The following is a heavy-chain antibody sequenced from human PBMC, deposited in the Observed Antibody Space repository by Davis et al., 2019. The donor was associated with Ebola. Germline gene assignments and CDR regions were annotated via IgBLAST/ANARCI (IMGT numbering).Heavy chain of an antibody. CDR2: IYYSGST. V-gene: IGHV4-31*03. D-gene: IGHD1-7*01. Sequence: PSETLSLTCTVSGGSISSGGYYWSWIRQHPGKGLEWIGYIYYSGSTYYNPSLKSRVTISVDTSKNQFSLKLSSVTAADTAVYYCARGYNWNYGSYYFDYWGQGTLVTVSS. J-gene: IGHJ4*02. CDR3: ARGYNWNYGSYYFDY. CDR1: GGSISSGGYY.